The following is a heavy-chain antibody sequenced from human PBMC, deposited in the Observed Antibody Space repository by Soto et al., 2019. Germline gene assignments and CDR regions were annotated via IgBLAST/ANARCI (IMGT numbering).Heavy chain of an antibody. Sequence: QVQLEQSAPEVKKPGASVKVSCKASGYTFTTYGISWVRQAPGQGLEWLGWINTHNGNTNYAQNLQGRVIMTADTSXXTAYMERRSLRSDDTAIYYCTREGSAPYYYYGMDAWGQGTTVTVSS. V-gene: IGHV1-18*01. D-gene: IGHD3-10*01. CDR2: INTHNGNT. J-gene: IGHJ6*02. CDR1: GYTFTTYG. CDR3: TREGSAPYYYYGMDA.